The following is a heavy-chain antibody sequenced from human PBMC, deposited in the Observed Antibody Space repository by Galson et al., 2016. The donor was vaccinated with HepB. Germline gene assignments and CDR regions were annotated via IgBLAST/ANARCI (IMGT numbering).Heavy chain of an antibody. CDR3: ARAAIIPGARMVFDP. CDR1: GASISDSNW. V-gene: IGHV4-4*02. D-gene: IGHD2-2*01. J-gene: IGHJ5*02. Sequence: TCAVYGASISDSNWWTWVRQVPGKGLEWIGEIYHTGTSNNNPFLSSRFTLSVDKSRNQISLNVTSVTAADTAVYYCARAAIIPGARMVFDPWGQGVLVTVSS. CDR2: IYHTGTS.